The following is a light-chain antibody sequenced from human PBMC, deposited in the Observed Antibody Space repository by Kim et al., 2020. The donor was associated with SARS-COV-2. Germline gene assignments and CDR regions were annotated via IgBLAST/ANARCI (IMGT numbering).Light chain of an antibody. CDR1: SIGSKS. Sequence: SYELTQPPSVSVAPGKTASIPCGGDSIGSKSVHWYQQKLGQAPVLVIYYDSDRTSGIPERFSGSNSGNTATLTISRVEAGDEADYYCQVWDTSSYHVVFGGGTQLTVL. CDR3: QVWDTSSYHVV. V-gene: IGLV3-21*01. CDR2: YDS. J-gene: IGLJ2*01.